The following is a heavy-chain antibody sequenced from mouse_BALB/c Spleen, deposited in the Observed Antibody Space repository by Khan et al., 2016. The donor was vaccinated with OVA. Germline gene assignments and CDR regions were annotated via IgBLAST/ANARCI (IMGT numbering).Heavy chain of an antibody. Sequence: QVRLQQSGPGLVAPSQSLSITCTVSGFSLTSYGVSWVRQPPGKGLEWLGVIWGDGSTSYHSTLISRLIISKDNSKSQVFLKLNSLQTDDTATYYCAKFTPDYYSMDYWGQGTSVTVSS. J-gene: IGHJ4*01. CDR3: AKFTPDYYSMDY. CDR1: GFSLTSYG. V-gene: IGHV2-3*01. D-gene: IGHD1-1*01. CDR2: IWGDGST.